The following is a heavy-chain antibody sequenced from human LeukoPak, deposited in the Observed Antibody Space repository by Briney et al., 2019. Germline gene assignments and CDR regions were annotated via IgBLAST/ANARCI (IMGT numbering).Heavy chain of an antibody. CDR2: INSDESST. Sequence: GSLRLSCAASGFTFSSYWMHWVRQAPGKGLVWVSRINSDESSTNYADSVKGRFTISRDNAKNTLYLQMNSLRAEDTAVYYCARAGYYYDSSGFGGHDAFAIWGQGTMVTVSS. CDR3: ARAGYYYDSSGFGGHDAFAI. V-gene: IGHV3-74*01. CDR1: GFTFSSYW. D-gene: IGHD3-22*01. J-gene: IGHJ3*02.